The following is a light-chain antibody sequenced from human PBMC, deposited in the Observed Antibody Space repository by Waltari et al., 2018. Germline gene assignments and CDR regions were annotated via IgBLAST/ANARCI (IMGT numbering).Light chain of an antibody. CDR2: DVN. CDR1: SSDVGGYNY. V-gene: IGLV2-11*01. CDR3: CSSAGTDVL. Sequence: QSALTQPRSVSGSPGQSVTMSCTGSSSDVGGYNYVSWYQQHPGKAPKLMIYDVNKRPPGVPDRFSGSKSGNTASLTISGLQAEDEADYYCCSSAGTDVLFGGGTKLTVL. J-gene: IGLJ2*01.